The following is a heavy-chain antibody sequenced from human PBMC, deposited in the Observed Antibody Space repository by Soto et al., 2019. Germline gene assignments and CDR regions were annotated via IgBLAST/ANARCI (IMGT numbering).Heavy chain of an antibody. Sequence: SETLSLTCAVYGGSFSGYYWSWIRQPPGKGLEWIGEINHSGSTNYNPSLKSRVTISVDTSKNQLSLKLSSVTAADTAVYYCARGLMYSSSWYYWGQGTLVTVSS. D-gene: IGHD6-13*01. V-gene: IGHV4-34*01. CDR1: GGSFSGYY. J-gene: IGHJ4*02. CDR3: ARGLMYSSSWYY. CDR2: INHSGST.